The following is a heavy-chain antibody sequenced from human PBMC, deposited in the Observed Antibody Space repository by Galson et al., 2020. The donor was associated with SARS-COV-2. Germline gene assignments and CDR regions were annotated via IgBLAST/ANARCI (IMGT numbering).Heavy chain of an antibody. CDR3: ARVIAAGDWYFDL. Sequence: SETLSLTCAVSGGSISTGYNSWSWLRQPPGKGLEWIAYIYPSGSTYYNPSLASRVTISVDRSTNQFSLKLTSVTAADTAVYYCARVIAAGDWYFDLWGRGTLVTVSS. V-gene: IGHV4-30-2*01. J-gene: IGHJ2*01. D-gene: IGHD6-13*01. CDR2: IYPSGST. CDR1: GGSISTGYNS.